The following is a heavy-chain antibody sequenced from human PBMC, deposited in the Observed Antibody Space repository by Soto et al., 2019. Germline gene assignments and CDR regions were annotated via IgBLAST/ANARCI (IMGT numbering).Heavy chain of an antibody. V-gene: IGHV4-59*02. D-gene: IGHD2-15*01. Sequence: PSETLSLTGIVSGVSVTGYYWTWIRHAPLSGRDRLGYVYHTGNTSYNPSLKSRFTISLDTAKNQVSLRLRSVTAADTAVYYCAREQSTWKLWGQGTLVTVS. J-gene: IGHJ4*02. CDR1: GVSVTGYY. CDR3: AREQSTWKL. CDR2: VYHTGNT.